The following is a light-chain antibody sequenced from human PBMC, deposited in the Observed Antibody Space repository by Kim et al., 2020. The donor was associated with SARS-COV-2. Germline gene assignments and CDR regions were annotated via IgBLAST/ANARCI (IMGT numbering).Light chain of an antibody. J-gene: IGLJ2*01. CDR3: CSYAGSSTLV. V-gene: IGLV2-23*02. CDR1: SSDVGSYNL. CDR2: EVS. Sequence: GQSITISCTGTSSDVGSYNLVSWYQQHPVKAPKLRIYEVSKRPSEVSSRFSGSKSGNTASLTISGLQAEDEADYYCCSYAGSSTLVFGGGTQLTVL.